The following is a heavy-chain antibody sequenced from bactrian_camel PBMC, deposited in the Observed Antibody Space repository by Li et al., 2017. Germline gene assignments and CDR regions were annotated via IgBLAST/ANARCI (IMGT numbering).Heavy chain of an antibody. CDR1: EYPYSKNC. D-gene: IGHD2*01. CDR2: IQDDGAK. Sequence: QVQLVESGGGSVQAGGSLSLSCVLSEYPYSKNCMGWFRQSPGKEREMVAQIQDDGAKHYDSTAEGRFTISKDAAKDTLDLRMTSLKPEDSGMYYCAVDGPVAFCSDYPSDFRGWGQGTQVTVS. CDR3: AVDGPVAFCSDYPSDFRG. V-gene: IGHV3S1*01. J-gene: IGHJ4*01.